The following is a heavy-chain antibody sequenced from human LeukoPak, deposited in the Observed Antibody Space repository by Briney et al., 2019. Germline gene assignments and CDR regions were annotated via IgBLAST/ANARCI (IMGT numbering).Heavy chain of an antibody. D-gene: IGHD6-13*01. J-gene: IGHJ4*02. CDR1: GGPISRHY. CDR3: ARAKAAGSYDF. V-gene: IGHV4-59*11. CDR2: AHFSGST. Sequence: PSETLSLTCSVSGGPISRHYWTWIRQPPGKGLEWIGYAHFSGSTNYNPSLKSRATASLDRAKNQISLTLTSVTAADTAVYFCARAKAAGSYDFWGQGTLVTVSS.